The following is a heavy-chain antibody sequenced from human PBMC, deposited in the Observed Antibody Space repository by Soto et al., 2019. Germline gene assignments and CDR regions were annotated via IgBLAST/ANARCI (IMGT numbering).Heavy chain of an antibody. J-gene: IGHJ4*02. V-gene: IGHV1-69*13. D-gene: IGHD2-2*01. CDR2: IIPIFGTA. CDR1: GGTFSSYA. CDR3: ARNRVPPYYFDY. Sequence: SVKVSCKASGGTFSSYAISWVRQAPGQGLEWMGGIIPIFGTANYAQKFQGRVTITADESTSTAYMELSSLRSEDTAVYYCARNRVPPYYFDYWGQGTLVTVSS.